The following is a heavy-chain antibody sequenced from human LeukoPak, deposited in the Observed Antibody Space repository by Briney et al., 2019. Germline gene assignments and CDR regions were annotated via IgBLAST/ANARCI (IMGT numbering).Heavy chain of an antibody. J-gene: IGHJ4*02. Sequence: PSETLSLTSTVSGASISSTIYYWGWIRQPPGKGLEWIGSVFYSENTYYNPSLKSRVTISVDTSKNQFSLNLNSVTAADTAVYFCASGPWVTPFDYWGQGTLVPVSS. CDR1: GASISSTIYY. D-gene: IGHD2-21*02. CDR2: VFYSENT. V-gene: IGHV4-39*07. CDR3: ASGPWVTPFDY.